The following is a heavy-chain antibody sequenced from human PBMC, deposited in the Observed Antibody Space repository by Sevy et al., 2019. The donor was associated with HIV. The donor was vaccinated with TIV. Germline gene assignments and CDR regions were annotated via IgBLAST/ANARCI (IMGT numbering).Heavy chain of an antibody. V-gene: IGHV3-30-3*01. J-gene: IGHJ4*02. CDR3: ARDKEQWLVLGGYYFDY. D-gene: IGHD6-19*01. Sequence: GGSLRLSCAASGFTFSSYAMQWVRQAPGKGLEWVAVISYDGSNKYYANSVKGRFTISRDNSKNTLYLQMNSLRAEDTAVYYCARDKEQWLVLGGYYFDYWGQGTLVTVSS. CDR1: GFTFSSYA. CDR2: ISYDGSNK.